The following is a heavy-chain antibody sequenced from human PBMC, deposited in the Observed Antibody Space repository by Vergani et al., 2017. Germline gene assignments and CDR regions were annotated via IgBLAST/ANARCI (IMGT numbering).Heavy chain of an antibody. J-gene: IGHJ4*02. D-gene: IGHD3-22*01. CDR2: VYTGGGT. V-gene: IGHV4-61*02. Sequence: QVQLQESGPGLVRPSQTLSLTCTVSGGSISSGSYYWSWFRQPAGKGLEWIGRVYTGGGTSYNPSLKSRVTISVDTSKNQFSLQLSSVTAADTAVYYCARHVTQDYYNDSDYFDYWGLGTLVTVSS. CDR3: ARHVTQDYYNDSDYFDY. CDR1: GGSISSGSYY.